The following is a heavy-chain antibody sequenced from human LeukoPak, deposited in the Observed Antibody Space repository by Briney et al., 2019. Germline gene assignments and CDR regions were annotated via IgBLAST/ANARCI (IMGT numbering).Heavy chain of an antibody. CDR1: GFTFSSYA. V-gene: IGHV3-23*01. CDR3: AKDLGQQLNYYYYGMDV. Sequence: QTGGSLRLSCAASGFTFSSYAMSWVRQAPEKGVEWVSAISGSGGNTYYADSVQGRFTISRDNPKNTLYLQMNSLRAQDTAVYYCAKDLGQQLNYYYYGMDVWGQGPTVTVSS. J-gene: IGHJ6*02. CDR2: ISGSGGNT. D-gene: IGHD6-13*01.